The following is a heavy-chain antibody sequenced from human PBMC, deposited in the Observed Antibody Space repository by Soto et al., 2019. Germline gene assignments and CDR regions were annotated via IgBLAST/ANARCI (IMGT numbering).Heavy chain of an antibody. J-gene: IGHJ5*02. D-gene: IGHD2-2*01. Sequence: SETPSLTCAVSGGSISRGGYSWSWTRQPPGKGLEWIGYIYHSGSTYYNPSLKSRVTISVDRSKNQFSLKLSSVTAADTAVYYCARVPTPWGQGTLVTVS. CDR2: IYHSGST. V-gene: IGHV4-30-2*01. CDR1: GGSISRGGYS. CDR3: ARVPTP.